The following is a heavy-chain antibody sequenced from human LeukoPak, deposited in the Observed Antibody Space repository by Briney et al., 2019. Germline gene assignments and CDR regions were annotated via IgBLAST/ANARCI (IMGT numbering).Heavy chain of an antibody. D-gene: IGHD3-22*01. CDR3: ARVAAGYYDSSGYFDY. Sequence: SVKVSCKASGGTFSSYAISWVRQAPGQGLEWMGGIIPIFGTANYAQKSQGRVTITADESTSTAYMELSSLRSEDTAVYYCARVAAGYYDSSGYFDYWGQGTLVTVSS. J-gene: IGHJ4*02. V-gene: IGHV1-69*13. CDR2: IIPIFGTA. CDR1: GGTFSSYA.